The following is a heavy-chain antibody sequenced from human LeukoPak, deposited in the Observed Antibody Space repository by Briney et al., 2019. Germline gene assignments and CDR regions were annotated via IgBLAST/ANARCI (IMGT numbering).Heavy chain of an antibody. CDR1: GFTVTSHY. Sequence: GGSLRLSCAASGFTVTSHYMAWVRQTPGKGLEWLSIMFDGGTTYYADSVNGRASISRDTSTNSLYLQMNSLKDDDMAVYYCARAHGTKRYYFDDWGQGTHVTVSS. D-gene: IGHD1-26*01. CDR2: MFDGGTT. J-gene: IGHJ4*02. V-gene: IGHV3-66*01. CDR3: ARAHGTKRYYFDD.